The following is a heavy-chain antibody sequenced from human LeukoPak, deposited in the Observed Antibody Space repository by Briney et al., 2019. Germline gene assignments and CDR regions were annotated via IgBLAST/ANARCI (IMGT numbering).Heavy chain of an antibody. J-gene: IGHJ4*02. CDR2: INHSGST. CDR3: ARGEDGGYFDY. V-gene: IGHV4-34*01. CDR1: GGSFSGYY. Sequence: KASETLSLTCAVYGGSFSGYYWSWIRQPPGKGLEWIGEINHSGSTNYNPSLKSRVTISVDTSKNQFSLKLSSVTAADTAVYYCARGEDGGYFDYWGQGTLVTVSS. D-gene: IGHD3-10*01.